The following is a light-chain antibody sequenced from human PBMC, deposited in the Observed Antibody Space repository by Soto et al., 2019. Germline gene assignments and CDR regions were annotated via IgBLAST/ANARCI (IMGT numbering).Light chain of an antibody. J-gene: IGLJ1*01. CDR3: QSYDSSLSGYV. Sequence: QSVLTQPPSVSGAPGQRVTISCTGSSSNIGAVYDVHWYQHLPGTAPKLLIYGNTNRPSGVPDRFSGSKSGASASLAITGLQAEDDADYYCQSYDSSLSGYVFGTGTKLTVL. V-gene: IGLV1-40*01. CDR1: SSNIGAVYD. CDR2: GNT.